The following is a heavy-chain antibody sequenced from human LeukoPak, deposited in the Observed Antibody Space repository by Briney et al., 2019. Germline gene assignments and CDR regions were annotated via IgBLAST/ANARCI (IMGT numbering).Heavy chain of an antibody. CDR3: ARVDLAAAFDY. Sequence: GGSLRLSXAASGFTFSSYSMNWVRQAPGKGLEWVSSISSSSSYIYYADSVEGRFTISRDNAKNSLYLQMNSLRAEDTAVYYCARVDLAAAFDYWDQGTLVTVSS. D-gene: IGHD6-13*01. V-gene: IGHV3-21*01. CDR1: GFTFSSYS. J-gene: IGHJ4*02. CDR2: ISSSSSYI.